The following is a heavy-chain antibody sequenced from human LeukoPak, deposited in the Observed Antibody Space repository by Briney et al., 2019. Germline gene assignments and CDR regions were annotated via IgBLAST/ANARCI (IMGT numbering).Heavy chain of an antibody. Sequence: ASVKVSCKTSGYTFTGYYIHWVRQAPGQGLVWMGWINPNSGGTNYAQKFQGRVTMTRDTSITTGYMELSRLRSDDTAVYYCARDAILGLVISFDYWGQGTLVTVSS. CDR2: INPNSGGT. CDR3: ARDAILGLVISFDY. CDR1: GYTFTGYY. D-gene: IGHD3/OR15-3a*01. J-gene: IGHJ4*02. V-gene: IGHV1-2*02.